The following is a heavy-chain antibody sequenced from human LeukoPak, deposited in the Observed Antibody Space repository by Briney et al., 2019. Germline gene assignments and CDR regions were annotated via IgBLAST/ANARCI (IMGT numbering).Heavy chain of an antibody. D-gene: IGHD5-18*01. V-gene: IGHV3-48*03. CDR1: GFTFSNYE. CDR3: ARDLAQLWSKDF. J-gene: IGHJ4*02. CDR2: XXXXXXXX. Sequence: GGSXRLSCAASGFTFSNYEFXXVRQAPGXXXXXXSYXXXXXXXXXXXXXXXXXXXXXXDNAKNSLYLQMNSLRAEDTAVYYCARDLAQLWSKDFWGQGTLVTVSS.